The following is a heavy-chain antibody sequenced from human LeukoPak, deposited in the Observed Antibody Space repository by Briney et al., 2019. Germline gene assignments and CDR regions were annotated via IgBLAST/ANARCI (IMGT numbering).Heavy chain of an antibody. Sequence: SETLSLTCAVSGGSISSSNWWSWVRQPPGKGLEWIGEIYHSGSTNYNPSLKSRVTISVDKSKNQFYLRLSSVTAADTAVYYCARGTGNYWRYYMDVWGKGTTVTISS. CDR1: GGSISSSNW. CDR3: ARGTGNYWRYYMDV. J-gene: IGHJ6*03. CDR2: IYHSGST. V-gene: IGHV4-4*02. D-gene: IGHD1-1*01.